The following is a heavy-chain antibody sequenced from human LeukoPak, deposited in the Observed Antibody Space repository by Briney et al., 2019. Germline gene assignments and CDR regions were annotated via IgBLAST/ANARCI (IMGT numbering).Heavy chain of an antibody. CDR2: IYYSGST. CDR3: ATSLAQCSSCPFDY. J-gene: IGHJ4*02. D-gene: IGHD2-2*01. V-gene: IGHV4-59*08. Sequence: SETLSLTCTVSGGSISSYYWSWTRQPPGKGLEWIGYIYYSGSTNYNPSLKSRVTISVDTSKNQFSLKLSSVTAADTAVYYCATSLAQCSSCPFDYWGQGTLVTVSS. CDR1: GGSISSYY.